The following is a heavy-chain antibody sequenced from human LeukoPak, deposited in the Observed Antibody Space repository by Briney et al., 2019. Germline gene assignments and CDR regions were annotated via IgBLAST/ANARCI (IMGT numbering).Heavy chain of an antibody. J-gene: IGHJ4*02. CDR3: AKEMEYSSGWDFDY. Sequence: GGSLRLSCAASGFTFSSYAMSWVRQAPGKGLEWVSAISGSGGSTYYADSVKGRFTISRDNCKDTMYLQMNSLRAEDTAVYYWAKEMEYSSGWDFDYWGQGTLVTVSS. CDR1: GFTFSSYA. CDR2: ISGSGGST. D-gene: IGHD6-19*01. V-gene: IGHV3-23*01.